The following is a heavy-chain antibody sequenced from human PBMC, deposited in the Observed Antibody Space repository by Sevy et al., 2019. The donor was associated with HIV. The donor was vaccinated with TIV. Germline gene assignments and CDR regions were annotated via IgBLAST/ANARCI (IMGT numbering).Heavy chain of an antibody. CDR1: GGSVSSGSYY. D-gene: IGHD3-22*01. J-gene: IGHJ4*02. V-gene: IGHV4-61*01. CDR3: ARVDSSGYYPHFDY. CDR2: IYNSGST. Sequence: SETLSLTCTVSGGSVSSGSYYWSWIRQPPGKGLEWIGYIYNSGSTNYNPSLKSRVTISVDTSKNQFSLKLSSVTAADTAVYYCARVDSSGYYPHFDYWGQGTLVTVSS.